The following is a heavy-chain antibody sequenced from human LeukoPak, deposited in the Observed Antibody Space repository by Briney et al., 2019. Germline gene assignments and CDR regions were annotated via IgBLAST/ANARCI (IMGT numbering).Heavy chain of an antibody. CDR1: GFTFSSYW. V-gene: IGHV3-74*01. J-gene: IGHJ6*03. Sequence: PGGSLRLSCAASGFTFSSYWMDWVRQAPGKGLVWVSRINSDGSSTSYADSVKGRFTISRDNAKNTLYLQMNSLRAEDTAVYYCARDLAPNYYYYYMDVWGKGTTVTVSS. CDR2: INSDGSST. CDR3: ARDLAPNYYYYYMDV.